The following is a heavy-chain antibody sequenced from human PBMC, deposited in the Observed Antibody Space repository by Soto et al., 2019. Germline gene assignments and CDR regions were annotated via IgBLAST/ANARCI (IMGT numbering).Heavy chain of an antibody. CDR3: AHAPGIAAAWDY. CDR1: GFALSTSGVG. V-gene: IGHV2-5*02. J-gene: IGHJ4*02. D-gene: IGHD6-13*01. Sequence: QITLKESGPTLVKPTQTLTLTCTCSGFALSTSGVGVGWIRQPPGKALEWLALIYWDDDKRYSPSLKSRLTITKDTSKNQVVLTMTNMDPVDTATYYCAHAPGIAAAWDYWGQGTLVTVSS. CDR2: IYWDDDK.